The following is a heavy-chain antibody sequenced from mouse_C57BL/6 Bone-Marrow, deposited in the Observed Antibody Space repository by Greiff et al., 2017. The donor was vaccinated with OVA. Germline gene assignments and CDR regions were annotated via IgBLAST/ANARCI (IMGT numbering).Heavy chain of an antibody. CDR1: GYTFTDYY. D-gene: IGHD1-1*01. V-gene: IGHV1-26*01. CDR2: INPNNGGT. CDR3: ARVLYYYGSSSFAY. Sequence: EVQLQQSGPELVKPGASVKISCKASGYTFTDYYMNWVKQSHGKSLEWIGDINPNNGGTRYNQKFKGKATLTVDKSSSTAYMELRSLTSEDSAVYYCARVLYYYGSSSFAYWGQGTLVTVSA. J-gene: IGHJ3*01.